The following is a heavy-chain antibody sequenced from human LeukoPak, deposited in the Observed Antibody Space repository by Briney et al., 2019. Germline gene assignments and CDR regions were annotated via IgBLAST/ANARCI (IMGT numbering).Heavy chain of an antibody. V-gene: IGHV3-74*01. CDR2: NNGDGSTT. J-gene: IGHJ5*02. Sequence: LAGGSLRLSGVASGFSLSGYWMYWVRQAPGKGLMYISRNNGDGSTTNYADVVKGRFAMSRDNVKNTLYLQMNSLRVEDTAVYYCARDPRNVGLAPWGQGTLVTVSS. CDR1: GFSLSGYW. CDR3: ARDPRNVGLAP. D-gene: IGHD2-15*01.